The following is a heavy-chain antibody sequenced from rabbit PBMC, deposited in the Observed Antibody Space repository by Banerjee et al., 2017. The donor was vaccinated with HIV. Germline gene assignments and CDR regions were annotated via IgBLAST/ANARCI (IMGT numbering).Heavy chain of an antibody. CDR2: IYNGDGTT. V-gene: IGHV1S40*01. Sequence: QSLEESGGDLVKPGASLTLTCKASGFDFSSNAMCWVRQAPGKGPEWIACIYNGDGTTYYANWAKGRFTISKTSSTTVTLQMTSLTAADTATYFCARCYVNPAGNYPRYFALWGQGTLVTVS. CDR3: ARCYVNPAGNYPRYFAL. CDR1: GFDFSSNA. J-gene: IGHJ3*01. D-gene: IGHD4-2*01.